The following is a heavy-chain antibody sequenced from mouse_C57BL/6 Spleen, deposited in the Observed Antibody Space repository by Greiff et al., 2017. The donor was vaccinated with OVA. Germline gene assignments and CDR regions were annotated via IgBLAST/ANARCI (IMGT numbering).Heavy chain of an antibody. CDR2: IYPGDGDT. D-gene: IGHD3-1*01. CDR3: ARKDASGAMDY. V-gene: IGHV1-80*01. CDR1: GYAFSSYW. J-gene: IGHJ4*01. Sequence: VQLQQSGAELVKPGASVKISCKASGYAFSSYWMNWVKQRPGKGLEWIGQIYPGDGDTNYNGKFKGKATLTADKSSSTAYMQLSSLTSEDSAVYFCARKDASGAMDYWGQGTSVTVSS.